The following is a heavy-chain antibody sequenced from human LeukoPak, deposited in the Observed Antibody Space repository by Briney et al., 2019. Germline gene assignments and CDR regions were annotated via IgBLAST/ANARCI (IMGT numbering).Heavy chain of an antibody. Sequence: KPSETLSLTCAVYGESFSGYYWSWIRQPPGKGLEWIGEINHSGSTNYNPSLKSRVTISVDTSKNQVSLELSSVTAADTAVYYCARQYRSSISCCFDYWGQGTLVPVSS. CDR1: GESFSGYY. V-gene: IGHV4-34*01. J-gene: IGHJ4*02. CDR3: ARQYRSSISCCFDY. D-gene: IGHD2-2*01. CDR2: INHSGST.